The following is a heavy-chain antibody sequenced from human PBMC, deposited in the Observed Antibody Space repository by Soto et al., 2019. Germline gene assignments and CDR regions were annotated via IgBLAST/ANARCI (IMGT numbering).Heavy chain of an antibody. CDR2: IYHSGST. D-gene: IGHD6-13*01. CDR1: GYSISSGYY. J-gene: IGHJ4*02. V-gene: IGHV4-38-2*02. Sequence: PSETLSLTCAVSGYSISSGYYWGWIRQPPGKGLEWIGSIYHSGSTYYNPSLKRRVTISVDTSKNQFSLKLSSVTAADTAVYYCAREDSSSWYVYWGQGTLVTVSS. CDR3: AREDSSSWYVY.